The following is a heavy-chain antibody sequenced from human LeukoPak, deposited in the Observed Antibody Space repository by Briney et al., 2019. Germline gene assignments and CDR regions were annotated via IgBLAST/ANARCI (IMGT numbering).Heavy chain of an antibody. V-gene: IGHV3-23*01. CDR2: LSNSGGSGGTT. Sequence: GGSLRLSCAASGFTFSTYAMSWVRQAPGKGLEWVSALSNSGGSGGTTYFADPVKGRFSISRDNSKSTLYLQLSSLTAEDTAVYYCAKAMSTDHYDSKGFYRVDFDSWGQGTLVTVSS. D-gene: IGHD3-22*01. J-gene: IGHJ4*02. CDR1: GFTFSTYA. CDR3: AKAMSTDHYDSKGFYRVDFDS.